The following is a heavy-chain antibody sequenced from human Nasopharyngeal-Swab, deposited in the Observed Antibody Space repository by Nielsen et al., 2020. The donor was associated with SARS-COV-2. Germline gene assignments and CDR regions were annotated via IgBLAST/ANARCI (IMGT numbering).Heavy chain of an antibody. CDR2: ISSSSSTI. Sequence: GESLKISCTTSGFIFGDYAMSWVRQAPGKGLEWVSSISSSSSTIYYADSVKGRFTISRDNAKNSLYLQMNSLRAEDTAVYYCASIEGDCSSTSCYDAFDIWGQGTMVTVSS. CDR1: GFIFGDYA. V-gene: IGHV3-48*01. D-gene: IGHD2-2*01. CDR3: ASIEGDCSSTSCYDAFDI. J-gene: IGHJ3*02.